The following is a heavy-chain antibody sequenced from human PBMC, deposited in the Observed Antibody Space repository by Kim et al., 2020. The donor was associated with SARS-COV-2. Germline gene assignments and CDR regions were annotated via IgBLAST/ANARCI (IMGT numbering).Heavy chain of an antibody. CDR2: IWYDGSNK. V-gene: IGHV3-33*06. CDR1: GFTFSSYC. J-gene: IGHJ4*02. Sequence: GGSLRLSCAASGFTFSSYCMHWVRQAPGKGLQWVAVIWYDGSNKYYADSVKGRFTISRDNSKNTLYLQMNSLRAEDTAVYYCAKDSRSPFDPRSGSYYMGLDYWGEGTLVSAPS. D-gene: IGHD3-10*01. CDR3: AKDSRSPFDPRSGSYYMGLDY.